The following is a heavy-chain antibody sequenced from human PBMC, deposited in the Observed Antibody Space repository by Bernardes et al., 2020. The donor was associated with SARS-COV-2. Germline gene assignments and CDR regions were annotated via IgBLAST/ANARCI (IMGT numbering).Heavy chain of an antibody. D-gene: IGHD3-9*01. CDR1: GGSFSGYC. CDR3: ARTPDYDVLTGSYAEGYDS. Sequence: TLSLTCAVYGGSFSGYCWTWIRQSPGQGLEWIGEITHSGSSNYNPSLKSRVTVSADRTKNQFSLRLTSVTAADTAVYYCARTPDYDVLTGSYAEGYDSWGQGTQVTVSS. CDR2: ITHSGSS. V-gene: IGHV4-34*01. J-gene: IGHJ5*01.